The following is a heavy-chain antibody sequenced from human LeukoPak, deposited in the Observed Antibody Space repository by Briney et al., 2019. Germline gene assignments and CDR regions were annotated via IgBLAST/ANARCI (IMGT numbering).Heavy chain of an antibody. CDR2: IYHSGTI. V-gene: IGHV4-38-2*02. D-gene: IGHD6-13*01. CDR3: ARGLGRQQLVSPFDY. Sequence: SETLSLTCTVSGCSISSGYYWGWIRPPPGKGLEWLASIYHSGTIYYNPSLKSRVTISVDTSKNQFSLKLTSVTAADTAVYYCARGLGRQQLVSPFDYWGQGTLVTVSS. J-gene: IGHJ4*02. CDR1: GCSISSGYY.